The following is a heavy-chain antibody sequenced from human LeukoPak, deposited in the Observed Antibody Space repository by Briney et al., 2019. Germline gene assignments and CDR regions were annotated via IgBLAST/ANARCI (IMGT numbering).Heavy chain of an antibody. CDR2: INPNSGGT. V-gene: IGHV1-2*02. CDR1: GYTFSGYY. Sequence: GASVKVSCKASGYTFSGYYIHWVRQAPGQGLEWMGWINPNSGGTNYAQRFQGRVTMTRDTSISTAYMDLSRLRPDDTAVYYCARGADILTGHDAFDIWGQGTMVTVSS. CDR3: ARGADILTGHDAFDI. D-gene: IGHD3-9*01. J-gene: IGHJ3*02.